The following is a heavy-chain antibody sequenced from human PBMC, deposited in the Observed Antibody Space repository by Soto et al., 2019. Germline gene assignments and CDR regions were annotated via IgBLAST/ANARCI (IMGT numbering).Heavy chain of an antibody. Sequence: SVNLACKASGYTFTKYGIAWVRQAPGQGLEWMGWISPYNGNTVYAQKVEGRVTMTTDTSTTTAYMELKSLRSDDTALYYCARTAGMFRVLSSPNVQHNYFAFCGQGTLVIVSS. J-gene: IGHJ1*01. CDR2: ISPYNGNT. V-gene: IGHV1-18*01. D-gene: IGHD1-1*01. CDR1: GYTFTKYG. CDR3: ARTAGMFRVLSSPNVQHNYFAF.